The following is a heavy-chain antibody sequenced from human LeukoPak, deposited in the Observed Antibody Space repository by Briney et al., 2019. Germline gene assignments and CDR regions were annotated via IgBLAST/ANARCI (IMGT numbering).Heavy chain of an antibody. V-gene: IGHV4-34*01. CDR3: AREILLGYCSSTSCLRWFDP. Sequence: SETLSLTCAVYGGSFSGYYWSWIRQPPGKGLEWIGEINHSGSTNYNPSLKSRVTISVDTSKNQFSLKPSSVTAADTAVYYCAREILLGYCSSTSCLRWFDPWGQGTLVTVSS. CDR2: INHSGST. D-gene: IGHD2-2*01. CDR1: GGSFSGYY. J-gene: IGHJ5*02.